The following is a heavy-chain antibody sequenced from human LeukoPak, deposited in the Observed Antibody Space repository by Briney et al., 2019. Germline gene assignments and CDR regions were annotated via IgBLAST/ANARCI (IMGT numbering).Heavy chain of an antibody. CDR1: GFTFSNYA. Sequence: GASLRLSCAASGFTFSNYAMYWVRQAPGKGLEWVSAISGRSDNTYYADSVKGRFTLSRDSSKNTLYLQMNSLRADDTAVYYCAKWGDYDVLTGYYVSAFWGQGTLVTVSS. V-gene: IGHV3-23*01. D-gene: IGHD3-9*01. J-gene: IGHJ4*02. CDR3: AKWGDYDVLTGYYVSAF. CDR2: ISGRSDNT.